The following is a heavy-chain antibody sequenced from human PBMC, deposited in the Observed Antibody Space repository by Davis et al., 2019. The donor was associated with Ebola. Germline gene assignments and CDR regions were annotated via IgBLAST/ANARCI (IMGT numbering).Heavy chain of an antibody. V-gene: IGHV4-61*05. Sequence: SETLSLTCSVSGGAISGSYHYWGWIRQSPGKGLEWIGYIYYSGSTNYNPSLKSRVTISVDTSKNQFSLKLSSVTAADTAVYYCARGLYCSSTSCRHNWFDPWGQGTLVTVSS. CDR2: IYYSGST. D-gene: IGHD2-2*01. CDR1: GGAISGSYHY. CDR3: ARGLYCSSTSCRHNWFDP. J-gene: IGHJ5*02.